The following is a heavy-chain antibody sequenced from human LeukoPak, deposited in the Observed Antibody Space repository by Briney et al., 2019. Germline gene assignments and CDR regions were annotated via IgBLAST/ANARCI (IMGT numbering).Heavy chain of an antibody. CDR1: GFTVSSNY. CDR2: IYSGGCT. D-gene: IGHD6-19*01. J-gene: IGHJ4*02. V-gene: IGHV3-53*01. Sequence: GGSLRLSCAASGFTVSSNYMSWVRQAPGKGLEWVSVIYSGGCTYYADSVKGRFTISRDNSKNTLYLQMNSLRAEDTAVYYCARSRRQWLDFDYWGQGTLVTVSS. CDR3: ARSRRQWLDFDY.